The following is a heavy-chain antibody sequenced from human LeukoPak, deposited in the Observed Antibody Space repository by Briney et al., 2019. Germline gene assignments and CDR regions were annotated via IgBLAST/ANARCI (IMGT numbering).Heavy chain of an antibody. V-gene: IGHV3-20*04. CDR1: GFSFDYDG. Sequence: GGSLRLSCAASGFSFDYDGMSWGRRDPGERPEWVSGINWNGDSTDYADSVKGRFTISRDNAKNSLYLQMNSLRAEDTAFYFCARDRYYDTSDFLDYWGQGTLVTVSS. D-gene: IGHD3-22*01. CDR3: ARDRYYDTSDFLDY. CDR2: INWNGDST. J-gene: IGHJ4*02.